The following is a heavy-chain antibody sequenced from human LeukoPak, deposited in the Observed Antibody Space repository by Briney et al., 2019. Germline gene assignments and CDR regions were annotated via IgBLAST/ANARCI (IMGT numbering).Heavy chain of an antibody. Sequence: GGSLRLSCAASGFTFSSYGMHWVRQAPGKGLEWVSFIRYDGSNKYYADSVKGRFTISRDNSKSTVYLQMNSLRVEDAAVYYCSKDLTSDFGGDLDPWGQGTLVTVSS. CDR1: GFTFSSYG. V-gene: IGHV3-30*02. D-gene: IGHD3-10*01. J-gene: IGHJ5*02. CDR2: IRYDGSNK. CDR3: SKDLTSDFGGDLDP.